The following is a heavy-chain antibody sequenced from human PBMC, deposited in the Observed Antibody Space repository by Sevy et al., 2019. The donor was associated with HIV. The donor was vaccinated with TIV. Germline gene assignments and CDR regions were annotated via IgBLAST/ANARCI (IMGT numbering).Heavy chain of an antibody. J-gene: IGHJ1*01. D-gene: IGHD6-13*01. CDR3: ATEIAAAGYFQH. V-gene: IGHV1-24*01. Sequence: ASVKVSCKVSGYTLTELSMHWVRQAPGKGLEWMGGFDPEDGETIYAQKFQGRVTMTEDTSTDTAYMELSSVRSEDTAVYYCATEIAAAGYFQHWGQGTLVTVSS. CDR2: FDPEDGET. CDR1: GYTLTELS.